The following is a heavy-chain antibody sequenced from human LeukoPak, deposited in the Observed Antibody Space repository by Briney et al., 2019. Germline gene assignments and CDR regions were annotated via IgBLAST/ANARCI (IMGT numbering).Heavy chain of an antibody. V-gene: IGHV3-30*04. CDR3: VRDHHRRLYDSQARDTFDI. CDR1: GFTFSSYV. Sequence: PGRSLRLSCAASGFTFSSYVMHWVRQAPGKGLEWVAIISYDGSNEYYADSVKGRFTISRDNAKNSLYLQMNSLRAEDTAVYYCVRDHHRRLYDSQARDTFDIWGRGTMVTVSS. J-gene: IGHJ3*02. CDR2: ISYDGSNE. D-gene: IGHD5/OR15-5a*01.